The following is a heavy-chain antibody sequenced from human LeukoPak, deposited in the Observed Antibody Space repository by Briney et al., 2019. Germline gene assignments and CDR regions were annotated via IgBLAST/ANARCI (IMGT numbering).Heavy chain of an antibody. Sequence: ASVKVSCKASGYTFTSYGISWVRQAPGQGLEWMGWINAYNGNTNYAQKLQGRVTMTTDTSTSTAYMELRSLRSDDTAVYYCASGINTCSGGSCYSDYYYGMDVWGQGTTVTVSS. CDR1: GYTFTSYG. J-gene: IGHJ6*02. CDR2: INAYNGNT. CDR3: ASGINTCSGGSCYSDYYYGMDV. V-gene: IGHV1-18*01. D-gene: IGHD2-15*01.